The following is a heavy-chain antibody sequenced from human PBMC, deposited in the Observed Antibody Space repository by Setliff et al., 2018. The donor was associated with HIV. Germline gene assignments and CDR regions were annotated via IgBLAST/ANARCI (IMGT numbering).Heavy chain of an antibody. CDR1: GFTFSNYN. J-gene: IGHJ4*02. D-gene: IGHD4-17*01. CDR2: IRGSGSFM. CDR3: ARVNNDYGGNYD. V-gene: IGHV3-21*01. Sequence: LRLSCVASGFTFSNYNMNWVRQAPGKGLEWVSSIRGSGSFMYYADSVKGRFTISRDNAKNSLYLQMDSLRAEDTAVYYCARVNNDYGGNYDWGQGTLVTVSS.